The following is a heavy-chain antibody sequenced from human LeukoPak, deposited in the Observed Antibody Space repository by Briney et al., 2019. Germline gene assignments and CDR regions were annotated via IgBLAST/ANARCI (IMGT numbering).Heavy chain of an antibody. CDR2: ISPYNGNS. CDR1: GYRFISYG. J-gene: IGHJ5*02. V-gene: IGHV1-18*01. CDR3: ARGPAVVNWFDP. Sequence: ASGKVSCMASGYRFISYGICWVRQAPGQGLEWMGWISPYNGNSKYTDKGQGRVTMTTDTSTSTAYMELSSLRSDDTAVYYCARGPAVVNWFDPWGEGSLVTVSS. D-gene: IGHD3-22*01.